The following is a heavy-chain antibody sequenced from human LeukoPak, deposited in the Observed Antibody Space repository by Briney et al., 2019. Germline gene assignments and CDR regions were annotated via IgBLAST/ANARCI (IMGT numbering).Heavy chain of an antibody. CDR1: GFMFPNHW. V-gene: IGHV3-7*01. Sequence: GGSLRLSCAASGFMFPNHWMTWVRQAPGKGLEWVANINERGSETYYAVYVKGRFTISRDNTKKSLFLQLNSLSVEDTAVYYCARDVGGAGSFWGQGTLVTVSS. D-gene: IGHD3-10*01. CDR3: ARDVGGAGSF. CDR2: INERGSET. J-gene: IGHJ4*02.